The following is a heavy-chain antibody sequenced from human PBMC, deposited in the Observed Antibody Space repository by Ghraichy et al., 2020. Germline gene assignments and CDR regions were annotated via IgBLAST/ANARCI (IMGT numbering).Heavy chain of an antibody. J-gene: IGHJ4*02. D-gene: IGHD4-23*01. CDR1: GFTFSNFA. CDR3: SRDSESTGGNLIFHY. CDR2: IRTSSDI. V-gene: IGHV3-48*02. Sequence: GGSLRLSCAASGFTFSNFALNWVRQAPGKGLEWISYIRTSSDINYADSVKGRFTISRDNAKNSLYLQMNSLRDEDTALYYCSRDSESTGGNLIFHYWGQGTLVTVSS.